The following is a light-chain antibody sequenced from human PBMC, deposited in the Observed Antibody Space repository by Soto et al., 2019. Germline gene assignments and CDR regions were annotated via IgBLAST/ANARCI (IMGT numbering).Light chain of an antibody. CDR1: QSVSSN. CDR3: QQHGTSPIT. J-gene: IGKJ5*01. V-gene: IGKV3D-20*01. Sequence: EVVMTQSPATPSVSPGERATLACGASQSVSSNLAWQQQNPGQXPXLLVYGASSRATGIPDRFSGSGSGTDFTLPISRLEPEDFAVYYCQQHGTSPITFGQGTRLE. CDR2: GAS.